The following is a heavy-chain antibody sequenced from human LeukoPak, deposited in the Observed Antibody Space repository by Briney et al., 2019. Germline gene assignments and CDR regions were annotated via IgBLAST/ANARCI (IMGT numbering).Heavy chain of an antibody. CDR1: GFIFTNYF. CDR3: AKDRGGYCSSTSCHLMWYFDY. D-gene: IGHD2-2*01. Sequence: PGGSLRLSCAASGFIFTNYFMSWVRQAPGKGLEWVASIKHDGSEKYYVDSVRGRFTISRDNTMNSLYLQMNSLRAEDTAVYYCAKDRGGYCSSTSCHLMWYFDYWGQGTLVTVSS. V-gene: IGHV3-7*01. CDR2: IKHDGSEK. J-gene: IGHJ4*02.